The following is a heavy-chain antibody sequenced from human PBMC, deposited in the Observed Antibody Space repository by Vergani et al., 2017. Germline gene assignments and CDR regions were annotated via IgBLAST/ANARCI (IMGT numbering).Heavy chain of an antibody. D-gene: IGHD6-25*01. J-gene: IGHJ6*03. V-gene: IGHV1-2*02. CDR3: AGDGSSGWPYCYYYMDV. CDR2: INPNSGGT. CDR1: GHTFTGYY. Sequence: QVQLVQSGAEVKKPGASVKVSCKASGHTFTGYYMHWVRQAPGQGLEWMGWINPNSGGTNYAQKFQGRVTMTRDTSISTAYMELSRLRSDDTAVYYCAGDGSSGWPYCYYYMDVWGKGTTVNVSS.